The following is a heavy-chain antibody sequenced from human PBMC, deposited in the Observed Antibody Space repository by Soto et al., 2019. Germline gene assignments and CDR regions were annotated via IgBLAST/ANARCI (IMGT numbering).Heavy chain of an antibody. J-gene: IGHJ5*02. CDR1: GGSISSGGYS. Sequence: SETLSLTCAVSGGSISSGGYSWSWIQQPPGKGLEWIGYIYHSGSTYYNPSLKSRVTISVDRSKNQFSLKLSSVTAADTAVYYCARGTGWFDPWGQGTLVTVSS. CDR2: IYHSGST. CDR3: ARGTGWFDP. V-gene: IGHV4-30-2*01.